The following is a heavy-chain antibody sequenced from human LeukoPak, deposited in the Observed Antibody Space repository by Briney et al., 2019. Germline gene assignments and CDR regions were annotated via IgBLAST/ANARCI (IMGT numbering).Heavy chain of an antibody. D-gene: IGHD3-10*01. J-gene: IGHJ4*02. V-gene: IGHV3-48*03. CDR1: GFTFNSYH. CDR2: ISTSDSTI. CDR3: ARDFGYYGSGSYPDCFDY. Sequence: GGSLRLSCAASGFTFNSYHMNWVRQAPGKGLEWVSYISTSDSTIYYADSVKGRFTISRDNAKNSLYLQMNSLRAEDTAIYYCARDFGYYGSGSYPDCFDYWGQGTLVTVSS.